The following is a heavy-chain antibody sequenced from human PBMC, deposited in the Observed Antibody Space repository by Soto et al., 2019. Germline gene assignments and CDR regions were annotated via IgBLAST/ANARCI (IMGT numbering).Heavy chain of an antibody. V-gene: IGHV1-69*01. CDR2: IIPIFGTA. Sequence: SVKVSCNASGGTFSSYAISWVRQAPGQGLEWMGGIIPIFGTANYAQKFQGRVTITADESTSTAYMELSSLRSEDTAVYYCARRIAARPSWFDPWGQGTLVTVSS. CDR3: ARRIAARPSWFDP. CDR1: GGTFSSYA. J-gene: IGHJ5*02. D-gene: IGHD6-6*01.